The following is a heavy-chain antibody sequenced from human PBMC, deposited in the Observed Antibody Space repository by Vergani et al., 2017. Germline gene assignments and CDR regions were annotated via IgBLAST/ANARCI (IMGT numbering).Heavy chain of an antibody. D-gene: IGHD2-2*01. V-gene: IGHV3-23*01. Sequence: EVQLLESGGGLVQPGGSLRLSCAASGFTFSSYAMSWVRQAPGKGLEWVSAISGSGGSTYYADSVKGRFTISRDNSKNTLYLQMNSLRAEDTAVYYCAKEGCSSTSCPVWDFYYYYYMDVWGKGTTVTVSS. J-gene: IGHJ6*03. CDR1: GFTFSSYA. CDR2: ISGSGGST. CDR3: AKEGCSSTSCPVWDFYYYYYMDV.